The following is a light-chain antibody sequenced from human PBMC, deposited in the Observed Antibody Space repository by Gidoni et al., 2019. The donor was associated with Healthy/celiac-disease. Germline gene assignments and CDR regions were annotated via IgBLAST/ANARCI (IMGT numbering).Light chain of an antibody. CDR2: DAS. CDR3: QQRSNWPPWT. J-gene: IGKJ1*01. Sequence: DIVFTQSPATLSLSPGERATLSCRASQSVSSYLAWYQQKPGQAPRLLIYDASNRATGIPSRFSGSGSGTDFILTISSLEPEDFAVYYCQQRSNWPPWTFXQXTKVEIK. CDR1: QSVSSY. V-gene: IGKV3-11*01.